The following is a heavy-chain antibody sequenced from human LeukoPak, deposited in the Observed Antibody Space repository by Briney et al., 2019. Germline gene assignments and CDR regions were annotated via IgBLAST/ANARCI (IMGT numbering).Heavy chain of an antibody. CDR3: AREQIAYSYYDYYYMAV. CDR2: ISSNGGST. V-gene: IGHV3-64*01. J-gene: IGHJ6*03. Sequence: GGSLRLSCAASGFTFSSYAMHWVRQAPGKGLEYVSAISSNGGSTYYANSVKGRFAISRDTSKNTLYLHMGSLRAEDMAVYYCAREQIAYSYYDYYYMAVWGKGTTVTVSS. CDR1: GFTFSSYA. D-gene: IGHD5-18*01.